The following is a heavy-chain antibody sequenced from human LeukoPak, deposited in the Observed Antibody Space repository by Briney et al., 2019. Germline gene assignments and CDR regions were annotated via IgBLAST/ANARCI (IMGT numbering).Heavy chain of an antibody. CDR1: GFTFRIYA. CDR3: ARDWKNYGMDV. CDR2: ISYDGTNE. Sequence: QPGRSLRLSCAASGFTFRIYAMHWVRQAPGKGLEWVAVISYDGTNEYYADSVRGRFRISRDNAKNTLFLQMNSLRAEDTAVYYCARDWKNYGMDVWGQGTTVTVS. J-gene: IGHJ6*02. V-gene: IGHV3-30-3*01. D-gene: IGHD1-1*01.